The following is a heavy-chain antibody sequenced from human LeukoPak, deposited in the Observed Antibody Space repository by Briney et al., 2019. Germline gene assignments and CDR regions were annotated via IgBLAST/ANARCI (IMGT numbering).Heavy chain of an antibody. J-gene: IGHJ4*02. CDR1: GFTCNNYA. CDR3: AKPTCSGGRCYFDY. V-gene: IGHV3-23*01. D-gene: IGHD2-15*01. Sequence: PGGSLRLSCAASGFTCNNYAMSWVRQALGKGLEWVSGISDSGGSTYYADSVKGRFTISRDNSKNTLYLQMNSLRAEDTAVYCCAKPTCSGGRCYFDYWGQGTLVTVSS. CDR2: ISDSGGST.